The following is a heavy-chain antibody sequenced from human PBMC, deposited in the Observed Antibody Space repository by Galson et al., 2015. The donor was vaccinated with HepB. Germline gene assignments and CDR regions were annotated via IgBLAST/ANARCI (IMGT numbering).Heavy chain of an antibody. V-gene: IGHV3-30*04. D-gene: IGHD2-15*01. CDR3: ARDLSWKARGSWVAAKGYGMDV. J-gene: IGHJ6*02. Sequence: SLRLSCAASGFTFGSYAMHWVRQAPGKGLEWVAVISYDGSNKYYADSVKGRLTISRDNSKNTLYLQMNSLRAEDTAVYYCARDLSWKARGSWVAAKGYGMDVWGQGTTVTVSS. CDR1: GFTFGSYA. CDR2: ISYDGSNK.